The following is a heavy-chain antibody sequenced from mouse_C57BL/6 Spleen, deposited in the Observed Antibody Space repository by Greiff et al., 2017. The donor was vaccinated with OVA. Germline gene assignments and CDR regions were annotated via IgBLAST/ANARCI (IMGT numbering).Heavy chain of an antibody. CDR1: GYTFTSYW. CDR2: IDPSDSET. D-gene: IGHD2-4*01. CDR3: ARGGITTRAMDY. V-gene: IGHV1-52*01. J-gene: IGHJ4*01. Sequence: QVQLKQPGAELVRPGSSVKLSCKASGYTFTSYWMHWVKQRPIQGLEWIGNIDPSDSETHYNQKFKDKATLTVDKSSSTAYMQLSSLTSEDSAVYYCARGGITTRAMDYWGQGTSVTVSS.